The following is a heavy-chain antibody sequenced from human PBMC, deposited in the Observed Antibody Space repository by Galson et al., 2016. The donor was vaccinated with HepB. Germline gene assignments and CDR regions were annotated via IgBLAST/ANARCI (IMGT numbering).Heavy chain of an antibody. V-gene: IGHV1-69*06. Sequence: SVKVSCKASGGTFSNYGLSWVRQAPGQGLEWVGGTIPIYGAPNSAQKFQGRVTITADKSTSTAYMELSNLRSEDTAIYYCARNSDYFGSGRVYFDYWGQGTLVTVST. CDR3: ARNSDYFGSGRVYFDY. D-gene: IGHD3-10*01. CDR2: TIPIYGAP. J-gene: IGHJ4*02. CDR1: GGTFSNYG.